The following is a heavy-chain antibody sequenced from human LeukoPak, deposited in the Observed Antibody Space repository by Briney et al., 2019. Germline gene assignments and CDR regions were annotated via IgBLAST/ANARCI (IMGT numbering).Heavy chain of an antibody. D-gene: IGHD1-14*01. Sequence: SETLSLACTVSGGSISSYYWSWIRHPPGKGLEWIGYIYYSGSTNYNAALKSRVAISVDTSKNQFSLKLSSVTAADTAVYYCAKEGVGEPSYWYPDLWGRGTLVTVSS. CDR3: AKEGVGEPSYWYPDL. V-gene: IGHV4-59*12. J-gene: IGHJ2*01. CDR2: IYYSGST. CDR1: GGSISSYY.